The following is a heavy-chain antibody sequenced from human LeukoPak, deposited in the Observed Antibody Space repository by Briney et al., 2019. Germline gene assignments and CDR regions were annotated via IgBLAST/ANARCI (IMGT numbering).Heavy chain of an antibody. J-gene: IGHJ4*02. CDR3: ARTGDTERFDY. CDR2: ISSRSDYI. Sequence: PGGSLRLSCAASGFTFSSYSMTWVRQAPGRGLEWVSFISSRSDYIYYADSVKGRFTISRDNSKNTLHLQMNSLRAEDTAVYYCARTGDTERFDYWGQGTLVTVSS. D-gene: IGHD5-18*01. V-gene: IGHV3-21*01. CDR1: GFTFSSYS.